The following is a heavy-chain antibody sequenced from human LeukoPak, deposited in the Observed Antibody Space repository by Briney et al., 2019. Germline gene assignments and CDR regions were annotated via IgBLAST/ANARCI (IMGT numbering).Heavy chain of an antibody. D-gene: IGHD2-2*01. CDR1: GYPINSAYY. CDR3: ARQYDSYFYYYLDL. Sequence: PSETLSLTCAVSGYPINSAYYWVWVRQPPGKGLEWIGSLYHPDSTYYNPSLESRVTMSVDTSRNQFSLKLSFVTAAATVVYYCARQYDSYFYYYLDLWGTGTTVTVSS. CDR2: LYHPDST. V-gene: IGHV4-38-2*01. J-gene: IGHJ6*03.